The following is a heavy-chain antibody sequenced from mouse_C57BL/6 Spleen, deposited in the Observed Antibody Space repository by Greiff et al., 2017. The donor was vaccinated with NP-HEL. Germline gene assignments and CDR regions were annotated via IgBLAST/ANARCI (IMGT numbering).Heavy chain of an antibody. CDR2: IDPSDSYT. CDR1: GYTFTSYW. V-gene: IGHV1-50*01. Sequence: QVQLQQPGAELVKPGASVKLSCKASGYTFTSYWMQWVKQRPGQGLEWIGEIDPSDSYTNYNQKFKGKATLTVDTSSSTAYMQLSSLTSEDSAVYYCARGGYYSNLEGWGQGTTLTVSS. CDR3: ARGGYYSNLEG. D-gene: IGHD2-5*01. J-gene: IGHJ2*01.